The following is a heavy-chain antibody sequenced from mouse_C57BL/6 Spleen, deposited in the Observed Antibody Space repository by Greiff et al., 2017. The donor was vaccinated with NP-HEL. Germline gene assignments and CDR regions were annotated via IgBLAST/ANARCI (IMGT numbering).Heavy chain of an antibody. CDR1: GYTFTNYW. CDR3: ARGGLYSGGFSLYYAMDY. V-gene: IGHV1-63*01. J-gene: IGHJ4*01. Sequence: QVQLQQSGAELVRPGTSVKMSCKASGYTFTNYWIGWAKQRPGHGLEWIGDIYPGGGYTNYNEKFKGKATLTADKSSSTAYMQFSSLTSEDSAIYYCARGGLYSGGFSLYYAMDYWGQGTSVTVSS. D-gene: IGHD1-1*01. CDR2: IYPGGGYT.